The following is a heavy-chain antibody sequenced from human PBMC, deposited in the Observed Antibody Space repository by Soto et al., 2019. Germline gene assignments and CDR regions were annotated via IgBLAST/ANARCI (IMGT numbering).Heavy chain of an antibody. CDR1: GGSITRSSYF. CDR2: IYFTGNA. V-gene: IGHV4-39*01. CDR3: AGQTFTIAAASYGRSNWFDP. D-gene: IGHD6-25*01. J-gene: IGHJ5*02. Sequence: SETLSLTCIVSGGSITRSSYFWGWVRQPPGKGLEWIGTIYFTGNAYYTPSPKSRLTMSIDTSKNEFSLRLNSVTAADTAVYYCAGQTFTIAAASYGRSNWFDPWGPGTLVTVSS.